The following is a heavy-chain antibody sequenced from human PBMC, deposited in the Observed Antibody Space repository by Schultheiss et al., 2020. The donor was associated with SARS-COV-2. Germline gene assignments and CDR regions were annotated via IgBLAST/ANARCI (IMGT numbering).Heavy chain of an antibody. J-gene: IGHJ4*02. CDR3: ARGAYGSRRKYYFDY. CDR1: GGSISSGDYY. Sequence: SETLSLTCGVSGGSISSGDYYWSWIRQPPGKGLEWIGYIYYSGSTYYNPSLKSRVTISVDTSKNQFSLKLSSVTAADTAVYYCARGAYGSRRKYYFDYWGQGTLVTVSS. CDR2: IYYSGST. D-gene: IGHD3-10*01. V-gene: IGHV4-30-4*01.